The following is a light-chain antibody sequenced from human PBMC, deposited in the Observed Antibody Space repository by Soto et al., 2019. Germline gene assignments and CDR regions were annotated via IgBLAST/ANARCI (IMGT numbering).Light chain of an antibody. Sequence: EIVLTQSPGTLSLSPGERATLSCRASQSVSSSYLARYQQKPGQAPRLLIYGASSRATGIPDRFSGSGSGTDFTLTISRLEPEDFAVYYCQQYGSSRFGGGTKVEIK. CDR3: QQYGSSR. CDR2: GAS. CDR1: QSVSSSY. J-gene: IGKJ4*01. V-gene: IGKV3-20*01.